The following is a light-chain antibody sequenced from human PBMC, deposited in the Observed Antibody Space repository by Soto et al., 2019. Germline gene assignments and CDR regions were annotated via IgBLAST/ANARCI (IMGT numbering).Light chain of an antibody. J-gene: IGKJ3*01. V-gene: IGKV3-11*01. CDR3: QKRSNWPPIFT. Sequence: EIVLTQSPATLSLSPGERATLSCRASQSVSSYLAWYQQKPGQAPRLLIYDASNRATGIPARFSGSGSGTDFTRTISSLDPEDFAVYYSQKRSNWPPIFTCGPGTKVDIK. CDR1: QSVSSY. CDR2: DAS.